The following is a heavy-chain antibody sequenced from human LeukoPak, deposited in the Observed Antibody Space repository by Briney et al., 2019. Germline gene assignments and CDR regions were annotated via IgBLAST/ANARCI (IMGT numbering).Heavy chain of an antibody. CDR3: SKDPGASVSGFHMDV. V-gene: IGHV3-30*02. CDR1: GFTFRNYG. D-gene: IGHD2-8*02. Sequence: GGSLRLSCAASGFTFRNYGMHWVRQATGKGLEWVSFIWSDGNNRFYADSVKGRFTISRDNSKNMLYLQMDTLRAEDTALYYCSKDPGASVSGFHMDVWGKGTKVIGSS. CDR2: IWSDGNNR. J-gene: IGHJ6*03.